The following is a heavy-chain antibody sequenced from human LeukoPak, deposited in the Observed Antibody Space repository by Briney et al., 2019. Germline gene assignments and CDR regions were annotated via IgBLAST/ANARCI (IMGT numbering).Heavy chain of an antibody. V-gene: IGHV3-53*01. CDR2: IYSGGST. J-gene: IGHJ2*01. CDR3: ARVSVGAPSWYFDL. D-gene: IGHD4-17*01. CDR1: GLTVSSNY. Sequence: GGSLRLSCAASGLTVSSNYMSWVRHAPGKGLEWVSIIYSGGSTYYAESVKGRFTISRDNSKNTLYLQMNSLRAEDTALYYCARVSVGAPSWYFDLWGRGTLVTVSS.